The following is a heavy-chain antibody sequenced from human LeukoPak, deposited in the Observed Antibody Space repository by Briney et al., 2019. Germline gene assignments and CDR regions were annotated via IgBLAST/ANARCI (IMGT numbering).Heavy chain of an antibody. D-gene: IGHD5-18*01. V-gene: IGHV3-23*01. J-gene: IGHJ4*02. CDR3: AKASSRRGYSYGPKTDPLKYYFDY. Sequence: GGSLRLSCAASGFTFSSYAMSWVRQAPGKGLEWVSAISGSGGSTYYADSVKGRFTISRDNSKNTLYLQMNSLRAEDTAVYYCAKASSRRGYSYGPKTDPLKYYFDYWGQGTLVTVSS. CDR2: ISGSGGST. CDR1: GFTFSSYA.